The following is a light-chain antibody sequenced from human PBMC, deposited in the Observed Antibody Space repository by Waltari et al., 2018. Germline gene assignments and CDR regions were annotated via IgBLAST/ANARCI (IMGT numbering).Light chain of an antibody. CDR3: QHYLRLPVT. J-gene: IGKJ1*01. CDR1: ESVSRA. V-gene: IGKV3-20*01. CDR2: GAS. Sequence: EIALTQSPGTLSLSVGERATVSCRASESVSRALPWYQQKPGQAPRLLIYGASTRASGIPDRFSGSGSGTDFSLTISRLEPDDFAVYYCQHYLRLPVTFGQGTTVEI.